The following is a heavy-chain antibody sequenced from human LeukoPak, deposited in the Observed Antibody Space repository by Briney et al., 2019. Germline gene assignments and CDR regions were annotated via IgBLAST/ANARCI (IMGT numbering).Heavy chain of an antibody. J-gene: IGHJ5*02. CDR3: ARVAPRYCSSTSCYGFDP. D-gene: IGHD2-2*01. CDR2: INPSGGST. Sequence: ASVKVSCKASGYTFTSYYMHWVRQAPGQGLEWMGIINPSGGSTSYAQKFQGRVTMTRDTSTSTVYMELSSLRSEDTAVYYCARVAPRYCSSTSCYGFDPWGQGTLVTVSS. CDR1: GYTFTSYY. V-gene: IGHV1-46*01.